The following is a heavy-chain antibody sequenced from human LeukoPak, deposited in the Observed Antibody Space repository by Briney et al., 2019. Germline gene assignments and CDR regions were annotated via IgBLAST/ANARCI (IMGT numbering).Heavy chain of an antibody. Sequence: SETLSLTCTVSGGSISSSAYYWGWIRQPPGKGLEWIGSIYSSGTTYYNPSLKSRVTISVDTSKNQFSLKLSSVTAADTAVYYCALVRYSSSWYRVDYYYYYMDVWGKGTTVTVSS. CDR2: IYSSGTT. V-gene: IGHV4-39*07. J-gene: IGHJ6*03. D-gene: IGHD6-13*01. CDR3: ALVRYSSSWYRVDYYYYYMDV. CDR1: GGSISSSAYY.